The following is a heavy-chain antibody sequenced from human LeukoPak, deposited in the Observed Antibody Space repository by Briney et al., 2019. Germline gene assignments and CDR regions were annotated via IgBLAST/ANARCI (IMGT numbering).Heavy chain of an antibody. CDR1: GITFSSYS. J-gene: IGHJ4*02. Sequence: GGSLRLSCVASGITFSSYSMNWVRQAPGKGLEWVSAIGGSGGSTYYADSVKGRFTISRDNSKNTLYLQMNSLRAEDTAVYYCARVGYSSSWSPSDYWGQGALVTVSS. V-gene: IGHV3-23*01. D-gene: IGHD6-13*01. CDR2: IGGSGGST. CDR3: ARVGYSSSWSPSDY.